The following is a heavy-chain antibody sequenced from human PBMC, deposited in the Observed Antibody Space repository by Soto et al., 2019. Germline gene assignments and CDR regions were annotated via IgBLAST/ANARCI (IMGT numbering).Heavy chain of an antibody. CDR2: ITSKTGDQ. J-gene: IGHJ4*02. CDR3: ARDLMPNDRGLGDLAY. CDR1: GFTFNKYS. Sequence: GGSLRLSCAASGFTFNKYSMNWVRQAPGKGSEWVSSITSKTGDQYYADSVKGRFIISRDNTKNSLSLQVTSLRDEDTAVYYCARDLMPNDRGLGDLAYWGQGTLVTVSA. D-gene: IGHD3-22*01. V-gene: IGHV3-21*06.